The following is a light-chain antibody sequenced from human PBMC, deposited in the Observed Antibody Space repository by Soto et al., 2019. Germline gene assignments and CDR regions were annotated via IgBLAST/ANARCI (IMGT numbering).Light chain of an antibody. J-gene: IGKJ2*01. Sequence: DIQMTQSPSSVSASVGDRVTITCRASQGISSWLYWYEQQPGKAPKLLISSASSWQSGVPSRLSRSGSGTDFPLTFISLQLEDFATYYWEQANSPYTFGQATKLEIK. CDR1: QGISSW. V-gene: IGKV1-12*01. CDR2: SAS. CDR3: EQANSPYT.